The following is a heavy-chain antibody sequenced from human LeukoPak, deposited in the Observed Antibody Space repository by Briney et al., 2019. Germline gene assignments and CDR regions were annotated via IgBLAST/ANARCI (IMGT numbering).Heavy chain of an antibody. Sequence: SETLSLTCTVSGGSISSYYWSWIRQPPGKGLEWIGYIYYSGSTNYNPSLKSRVTISVDTSKNQFFLMLTSVTAADTAVYYCARGPPLNPGDYDSSGYYYFDYWGQGTLVTVSS. J-gene: IGHJ4*02. V-gene: IGHV4-59*12. CDR2: IYYSGST. CDR3: ARGPPLNPGDYDSSGYYYFDY. CDR1: GGSISSYY. D-gene: IGHD3-22*01.